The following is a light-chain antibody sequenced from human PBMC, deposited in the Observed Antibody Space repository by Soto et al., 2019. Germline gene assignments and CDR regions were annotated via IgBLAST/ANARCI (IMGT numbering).Light chain of an antibody. J-gene: IGLJ3*02. CDR1: SSDVGAYNY. V-gene: IGLV2-8*01. CDR2: EVT. Sequence: QSALTQPPSASGSPGQSVTISCTGTSSDVGAYNYVSWYQQHAGKAPKLVIYEVTKRPSGVPDRFSGSKSANTASLTVSGLQAEDEADYYCSSFASSNTGVFGGGTKVTGL. CDR3: SSFASSNTGV.